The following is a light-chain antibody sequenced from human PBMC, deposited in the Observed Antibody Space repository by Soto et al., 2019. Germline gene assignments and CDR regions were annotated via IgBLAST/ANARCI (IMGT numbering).Light chain of an antibody. CDR1: SSDVGAYNL. J-gene: IGLJ3*02. CDR2: EDS. CDR3: CSYAGSRTFV. Sequence: QSVLTQPASVSGSPEQSITISCTGISSDVGAYNLVSWYQQHPGKAPRLIIYEDSKRPSGISPRFSGSKSDNTASLTISGLRSEDEAHYHCCSYAGSRTFVFGGGTKLTVL. V-gene: IGLV2-23*01.